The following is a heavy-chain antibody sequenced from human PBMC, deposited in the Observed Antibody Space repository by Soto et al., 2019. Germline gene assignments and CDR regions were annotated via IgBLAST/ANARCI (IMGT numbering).Heavy chain of an antibody. CDR2: ISSSSSTI. CDR3: ARDSRIFGVVVYYYYGMDV. Sequence: GGSLRLSCAASGFTFSSYSMNWVRQAPGKXLEWVSYISSSSSTIYYADSVKGRFTISRDNAKNSLYLQMNSLRDEDTAVYYCARDSRIFGVVVYYYYGMDVWGQGTTVTVSS. CDR1: GFTFSSYS. J-gene: IGHJ6*02. V-gene: IGHV3-48*02. D-gene: IGHD3-3*01.